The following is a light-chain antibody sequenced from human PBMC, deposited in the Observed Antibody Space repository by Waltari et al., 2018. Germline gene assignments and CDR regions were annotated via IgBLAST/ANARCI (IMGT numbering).Light chain of an antibody. CDR2: AVS. V-gene: IGLV2-23*02. CDR3: SSYAGSSKGV. J-gene: IGLJ2*01. Sequence: QSALTQPASVSGSPGQSITISCTGTSSDVGNYKRVSWYQQHPGKAPKLMIYAVSKPPSGVSDRFSGSKSGDMAPLTISGLQPEDEAEYFCSSYAGSSKGVFGGGTKVTVL. CDR1: SSDVGNYKR.